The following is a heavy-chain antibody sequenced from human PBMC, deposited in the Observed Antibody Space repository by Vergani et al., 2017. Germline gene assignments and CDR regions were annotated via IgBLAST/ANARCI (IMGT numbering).Heavy chain of an antibody. D-gene: IGHD3-10*01. CDR1: GGSISSGSYY. CDR2: IYTSGST. CDR3: ARDFRGVYAFDI. V-gene: IGHV4-61*02. J-gene: IGHJ3*02. Sequence: QVQLQESGPGLVKPSQTLSLTCTVSGGSISSGSYYWSWIRQPAGKGLEWIGRIYTSGSTNYNPSLKSRFTISVDTSKNQFSLKLSSVTAADTAVYYCARDFRGVYAFDIWGQGTMVTVSS.